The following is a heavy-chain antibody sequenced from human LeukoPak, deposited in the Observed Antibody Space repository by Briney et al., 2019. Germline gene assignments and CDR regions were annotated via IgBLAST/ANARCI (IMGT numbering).Heavy chain of an antibody. CDR2: ISSSSSTI. D-gene: IGHD5-12*01. CDR3: ARDVGYDLGY. V-gene: IGHV3-48*02. J-gene: IGHJ4*02. Sequence: GGSLRLSCAASGFSFSRYRMNWVRQAPGKGLEWVSYISSSSSTIYYADSVKGRFTISRDNVKNSLYLQMNSLRDEDTAVYYCARDVGYDLGYWGQGTLVTVSS. CDR1: GFSFSRYR.